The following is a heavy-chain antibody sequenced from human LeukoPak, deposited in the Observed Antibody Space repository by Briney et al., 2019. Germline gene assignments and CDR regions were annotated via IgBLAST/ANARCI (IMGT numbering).Heavy chain of an antibody. CDR2: MNPNSGNT. CDR1: GYTFTSYD. V-gene: IGHV1-8*02. D-gene: IGHD5-18*01. J-gene: IGHJ4*02. Sequence: ASVKVSCKASGYTFTSYDINWVRQATGQGLEWMGWMNPNSGNTGYARKFQGRVTMTRSTSIRTAYMELSSLTSEDTAVYYCAKTLGGYSYGYSVDYWGQGTLVTVSS. CDR3: AKTLGGYSYGYSVDY.